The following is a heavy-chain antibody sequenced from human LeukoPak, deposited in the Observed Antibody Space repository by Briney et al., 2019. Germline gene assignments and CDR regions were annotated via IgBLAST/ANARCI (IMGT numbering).Heavy chain of an antibody. CDR3: ARDLCGGDCYWQAFFDY. V-gene: IGHV4-59*01. Sequence: SETLSLTCTVSGGSISSYYWSWIRQPPGKGLEWIGYIYYSGSTNYNPSLKSRVTISVDTSKNQFSLKLSSVTAADTAVYYCARDLCGGDCYWQAFFDYWGQGTLVTVSS. CDR1: GGSISSYY. CDR2: IYYSGST. J-gene: IGHJ4*02. D-gene: IGHD2-21*02.